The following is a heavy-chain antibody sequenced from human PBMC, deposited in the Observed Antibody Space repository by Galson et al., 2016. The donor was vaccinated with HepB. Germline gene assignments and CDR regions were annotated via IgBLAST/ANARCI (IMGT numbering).Heavy chain of an antibody. V-gene: IGHV1-18*01. D-gene: IGHD6-19*01. CDR1: SYTFTSYG. J-gene: IGHJ6*02. Sequence: SVKVSCKASSYTFTSYGISWVRQAPGQGLEWMGWISAYNGNTNYAQKLQGRVTMTTDTSTSTAYMELRSLRSDDTAVYYCARDRHQYSSGWYVGGMDVWGQGTTVTVSS. CDR2: ISAYNGNT. CDR3: ARDRHQYSSGWYVGGMDV.